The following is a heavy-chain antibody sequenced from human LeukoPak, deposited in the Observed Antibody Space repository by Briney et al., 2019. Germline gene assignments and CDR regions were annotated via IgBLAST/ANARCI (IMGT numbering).Heavy chain of an antibody. CDR3: ARRWSKGRTVTTAMTGLHYYYYYGMDV. D-gene: IGHD4-17*01. CDR2: INHSGST. J-gene: IGHJ6*02. Sequence: SETLSLTCAVYGGSFSGYYWSWIRQPPGKGLEWIGEINHSGSTNYNPSLKSRVTISVDTSKNQFSLKLSSVTAADTAVYYCARRWSKGRTVTTAMTGLHYYYYYGMDVWGQGTTVTVSS. V-gene: IGHV4-34*01. CDR1: GGSFSGYY.